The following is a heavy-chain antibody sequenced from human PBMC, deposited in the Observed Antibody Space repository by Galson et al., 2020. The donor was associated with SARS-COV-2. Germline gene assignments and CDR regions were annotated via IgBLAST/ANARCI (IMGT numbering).Heavy chain of an antibody. D-gene: IGHD2-2*01. V-gene: IGHV4-31*03. CDR1: GGSISSGGYY. Sequence: SETLSLTCTVSGGSISSGGYYWSWIRQHPGKGLEWIGYIYYSGSTYYNPSLKSRVTISVDTSKNQFSLKLSSVTAADTAVYYCARGGRSTSCYFYMCWFDPWGQGTLVTVSS. CDR3: ARGGRSTSCYFYMCWFDP. CDR2: IYYSGST. J-gene: IGHJ5*02.